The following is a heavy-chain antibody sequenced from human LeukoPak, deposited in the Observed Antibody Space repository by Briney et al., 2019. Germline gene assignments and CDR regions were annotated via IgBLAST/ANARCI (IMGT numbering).Heavy chain of an antibody. Sequence: ASVKVSCKSSGYTFTSYPMNWVRQAPGQGLEWMGWIDPNSGGTNYAQKFQGRVTMTRDTSISTVYMELSRLRSDDTAVYYCARCYYDSSGPGYWGQGTLVTVSS. CDR1: GYTFTSYP. CDR2: IDPNSGGT. D-gene: IGHD3-22*01. V-gene: IGHV1-2*02. J-gene: IGHJ4*02. CDR3: ARCYYDSSGPGY.